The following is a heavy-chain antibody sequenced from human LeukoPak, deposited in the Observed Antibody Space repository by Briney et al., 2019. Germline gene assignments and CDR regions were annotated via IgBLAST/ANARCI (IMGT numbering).Heavy chain of an antibody. CDR1: GFTFSSYG. Sequence: GGSLRLSCAASGFTFSSYGMHRVRQAPGKGLEWVAVISYDGSNKYYADSVKGRFTISRDNSKNTLYLQMNSLRAEDTAVYYCAKSEIGYWGQGTLVTVSS. CDR2: ISYDGSNK. V-gene: IGHV3-30*18. J-gene: IGHJ4*02. CDR3: AKSEIGY.